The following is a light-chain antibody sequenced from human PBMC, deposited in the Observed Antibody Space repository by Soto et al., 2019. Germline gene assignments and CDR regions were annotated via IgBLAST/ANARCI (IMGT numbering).Light chain of an antibody. CDR2: EVS. Sequence: QPALTQPPSASGSHRQSVTISCTETSSDVGGYNYVSWYQQHPGKAPKLMIYEVSKRPSGVPDRFSGSKSGNTASLTVSGLQAEDEADYYCTSYAGSNNFFYVFGTGTKVTVL. CDR1: SSDVGGYNY. CDR3: TSYAGSNNFFYV. V-gene: IGLV2-8*01. J-gene: IGLJ1*01.